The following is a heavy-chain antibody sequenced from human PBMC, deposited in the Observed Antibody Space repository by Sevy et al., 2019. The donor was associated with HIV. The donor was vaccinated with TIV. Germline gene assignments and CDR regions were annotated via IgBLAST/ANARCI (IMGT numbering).Heavy chain of an antibody. J-gene: IGHJ4*02. CDR3: ARATVAAFDY. Sequence: LSLTCAASGFTFSSYSMNWVRQAPGKGLEWVSSISSSSSYIYYADSVKGRFTISRDNAKNSLYLQMNSLRAEDTAVYYCARATVAAFDYWGQGTLVTVSS. D-gene: IGHD2-15*01. CDR1: GFTFSSYS. CDR2: ISSSSSYI. V-gene: IGHV3-21*01.